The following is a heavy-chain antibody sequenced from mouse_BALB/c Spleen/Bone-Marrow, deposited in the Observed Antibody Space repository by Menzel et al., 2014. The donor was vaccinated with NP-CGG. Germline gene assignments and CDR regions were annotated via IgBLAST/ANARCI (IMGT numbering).Heavy chain of an antibody. CDR1: GFTFSSYG. CDR2: INSNGGST. J-gene: IGHJ2*01. CDR3: ARERYYGNGRIFEY. Sequence: EVHLVESGGGLVQPGGSLKLSCAASGFTFSSYGMSWVRQTPDKRLELVATINSNGGSTYYPDSVEGRFTISRDNAKNTLYLQMSSLKSEDTAMYYCARERYYGNGRIFEYWGQGTTLTVSS. V-gene: IGHV5-6-3*01. D-gene: IGHD1-1*01.